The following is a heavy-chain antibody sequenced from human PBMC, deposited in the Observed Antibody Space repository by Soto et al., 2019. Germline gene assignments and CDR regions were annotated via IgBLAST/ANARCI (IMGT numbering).Heavy chain of an antibody. J-gene: IGHJ6*02. Sequence: QVQLVESGGGVFQAGRSLRLSCAASGFTLRNYAMHWVRQAPGKGLECVGVISYDGSNKFYRDYVKGRFTISRDNSKNTLYLQINSLRYEDTAVYYCARGDREDIAVVVGVRPGEYGVDVWGQGTTVTVSS. CDR2: ISYDGSNK. D-gene: IGHD2-15*01. CDR3: ARGDREDIAVVVGVRPGEYGVDV. CDR1: GFTLRNYA. V-gene: IGHV3-30-3*01.